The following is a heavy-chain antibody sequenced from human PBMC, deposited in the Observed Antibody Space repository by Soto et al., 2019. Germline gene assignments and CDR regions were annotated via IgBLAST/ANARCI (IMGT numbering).Heavy chain of an antibody. CDR3: ARALLGTQSYDY. CDR1: GGSISSGGYS. J-gene: IGHJ4*02. D-gene: IGHD3-10*01. CDR2: IYHSGST. Sequence: SETLSLTCAVSGGSISSGGYSWSWLRQPPGKGLEWIGYIYHSGSTYYNPSLKSRVTISVDRSKNQFSLKLSSVTAADTAVYYCARALLGTQSYDYWGQGTLVTVSS. V-gene: IGHV4-30-2*01.